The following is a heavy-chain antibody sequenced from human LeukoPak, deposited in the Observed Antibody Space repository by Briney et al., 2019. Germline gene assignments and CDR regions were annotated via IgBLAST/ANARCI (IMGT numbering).Heavy chain of an antibody. D-gene: IGHD5-12*01. Sequence: SETLSLSCTVSGGSISNYYWNWLRQPPGKGLEWIGYIYYSGSTNYNPSLKSRVTMSLDTSKNQFSLRLTSVTAADTAVYYCARGSDSKSPYFDSWGQGTLVTVSS. CDR2: IYYSGST. CDR1: GGSISNYY. CDR3: ARGSDSKSPYFDS. J-gene: IGHJ4*02. V-gene: IGHV4-59*01.